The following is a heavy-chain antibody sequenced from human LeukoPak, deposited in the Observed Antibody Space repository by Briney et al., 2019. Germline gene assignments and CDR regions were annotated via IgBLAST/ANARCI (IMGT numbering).Heavy chain of an antibody. CDR1: GASISSTNW. V-gene: IGHV4-4*02. D-gene: IGHD2-2*01. J-gene: IGHJ5*02. CDR2: MHHSGRT. CDR3: ARAQEGCSRASCYLEP. Sequence: SGTLSLTCAISGASISSTNWWIWVRQPPGKGLEWIGEMHHSGRTNYNPSLKSRITISGDKSKNQVFLRLNSVAAADTALYYCARAQEGCSRASCYLEPWGQGTLVTVSS.